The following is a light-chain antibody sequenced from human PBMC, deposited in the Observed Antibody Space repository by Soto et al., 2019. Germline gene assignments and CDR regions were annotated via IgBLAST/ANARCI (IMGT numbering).Light chain of an antibody. CDR3: QQYHNSPLT. CDR2: GVS. CDR1: QSVSSSY. Sequence: SPGTLSLSPGERATLSCRASQSVSSSYLAWYQQKPGQAPRLLIYGVSSRATGIPDRFSGSGSGTDFTLTITRLEPEDFAVYYCQQYHNSPLTFGQGTKVDIK. V-gene: IGKV3-20*01. J-gene: IGKJ1*01.